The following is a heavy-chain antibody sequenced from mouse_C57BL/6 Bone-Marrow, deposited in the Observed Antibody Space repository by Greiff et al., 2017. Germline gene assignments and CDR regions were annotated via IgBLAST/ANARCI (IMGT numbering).Heavy chain of an antibody. J-gene: IGHJ1*03. D-gene: IGHD6-5*01. CDR3: ARSPLCYLYWYFDV. CDR2: IHPNSGST. Sequence: QVHVKQPGAELVKPGASVKLSCKASGYTFTSYWMHWVKQRPGQGLEWIGMIHPNSGSTNYNEKFKSKATLTVDKSSSTSYMQLSSLTSEDSAVDYCARSPLCYLYWYFDVWGTGTTVTVSS. V-gene: IGHV1-64*01. CDR1: GYTFTSYW.